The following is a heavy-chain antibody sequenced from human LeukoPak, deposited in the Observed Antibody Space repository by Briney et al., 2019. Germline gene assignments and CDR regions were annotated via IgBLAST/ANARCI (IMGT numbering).Heavy chain of an antibody. CDR1: GGSISSGDYY. J-gene: IGHJ4*02. Sequence: SETLSLTCTVSGGSISSGDYYWSWIRQPPGKGLEWIGYIYYSGSTYYNPSLKSRVTISVDTSKNQFSLKLSSVTAADTAVYYCATAVTRAPVFDYWGQGTLVTVSS. CDR2: IYYSGST. CDR3: ATAVTRAPVFDY. V-gene: IGHV4-30-4*01. D-gene: IGHD4-17*01.